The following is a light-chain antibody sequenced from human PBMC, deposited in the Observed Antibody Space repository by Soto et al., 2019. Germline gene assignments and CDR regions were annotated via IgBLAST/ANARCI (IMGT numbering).Light chain of an antibody. V-gene: IGKV1-5*01. Sequence: DIQMTQSPSTLSASVGDRVTITCRASQSISSWLAWYQQKPGKAPKLLIYDASSLESGIASRFSGSGSGTAFTPTISSLQPDDFPTYYCQHPKWTFGQGTKVEIK. J-gene: IGKJ1*01. CDR3: QHPKWT. CDR1: QSISSW. CDR2: DAS.